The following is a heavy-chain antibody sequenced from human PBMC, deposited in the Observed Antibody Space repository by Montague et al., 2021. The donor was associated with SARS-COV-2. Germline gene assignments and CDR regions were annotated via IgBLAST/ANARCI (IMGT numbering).Heavy chain of an antibody. Sequence: SETLSLTCTVSGGSTSSYYWSWIRQPLGKGLEWIGCIYYSGSTNYNPSLKSRVTMSVDTSKNQFSLKLSSVTAADTAVYYCARARSVTTFFLGVRVAMDVWGQGTTVTVSS. J-gene: IGHJ6*02. D-gene: IGHD4-11*01. V-gene: IGHV4-59*12. CDR2: IYYSGST. CDR1: GGSTSSYY. CDR3: ARARSVTTFFLGVRVAMDV.